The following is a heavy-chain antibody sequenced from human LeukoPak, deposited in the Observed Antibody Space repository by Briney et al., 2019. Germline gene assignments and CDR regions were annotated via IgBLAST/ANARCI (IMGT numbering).Heavy chain of an antibody. J-gene: IGHJ4*02. D-gene: IGHD7-27*01. V-gene: IGHV4-59*01. CDR3: ARVTGDYFDY. CDR2: IYYSGST. Sequence: SETLSLTCTVSGGSISSYYWSWIRQPPGKGLEWIGYIYYSGSTNYNPSLKRRVTISVDTSKNQFSLKLSSVTAADTAVYYCARVTGDYFDYWGQGTLVTVSS. CDR1: GGSISSYY.